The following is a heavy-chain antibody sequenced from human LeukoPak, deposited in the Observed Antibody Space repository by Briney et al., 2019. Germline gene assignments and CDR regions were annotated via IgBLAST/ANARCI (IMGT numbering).Heavy chain of an antibody. V-gene: IGHV4-39*07. CDR2: IYYSGST. CDR3: ASGTRPYYDFWSGYYDYYYYYMDV. J-gene: IGHJ6*03. D-gene: IGHD3-3*01. Sequence: SETLSLTCTVSGGSISSSSYYWGWTRQPPGKGLEWIGSIYYSGSTYYNPSLKSRVTISVDTSKNQSSLKLSSVTAADTAVYYCASGTRPYYDFWSGYYDYYYYYMDVWGKGTTVTVSS. CDR1: GGSISSSSYY.